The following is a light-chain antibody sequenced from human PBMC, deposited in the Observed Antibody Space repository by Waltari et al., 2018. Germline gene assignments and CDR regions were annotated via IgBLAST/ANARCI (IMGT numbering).Light chain of an antibody. CDR2: EGS. Sequence: QSALTQPASVSGSPGQSITLSCTGTSSDVGRYNLVSWYQQHPGKAPKLMICEGSKRPSGVSNRFSGSKSGNTATLTISGLQAEDEADYYCCSYAGSGTWVFGGGTKVTVL. V-gene: IGLV2-23*01. CDR1: SSDVGRYNL. CDR3: CSYAGSGTWV. J-gene: IGLJ3*02.